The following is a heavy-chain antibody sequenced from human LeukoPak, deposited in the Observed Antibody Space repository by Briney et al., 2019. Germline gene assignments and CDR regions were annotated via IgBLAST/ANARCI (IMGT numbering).Heavy chain of an antibody. CDR1: GFTFSSYG. J-gene: IGHJ4*02. Sequence: GRSLRLSCAASGFTFSSYGMHWVRQAPGKGLEWVAVISYDGSNKYYADSVEGRFTISRDNSKNTLYLQMNSLRAEDTAVYYCANSRSSSKPILADYWGQGTLVTVSS. V-gene: IGHV3-30*18. CDR2: ISYDGSNK. CDR3: ANSRSSSKPILADY. D-gene: IGHD6-6*01.